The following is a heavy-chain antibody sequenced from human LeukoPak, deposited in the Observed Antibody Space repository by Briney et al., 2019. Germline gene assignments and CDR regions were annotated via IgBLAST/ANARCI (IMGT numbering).Heavy chain of an antibody. Sequence: ASVKVSYKVSGYTLSELSMHWVRQAPGNGREWMGGFDPEDGGTIYAQKFQGRVTMTEDTSTDTAYMELSSLRSEDTAVYYCATAELSSGWTWGQGTLVTVSS. CDR1: GYTLSELS. CDR3: ATAELSSGWT. V-gene: IGHV1-24*01. J-gene: IGHJ5*02. CDR2: FDPEDGGT. D-gene: IGHD6-19*01.